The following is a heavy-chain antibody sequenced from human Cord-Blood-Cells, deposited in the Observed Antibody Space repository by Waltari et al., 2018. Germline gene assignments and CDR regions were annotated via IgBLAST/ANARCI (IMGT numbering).Heavy chain of an antibody. V-gene: IGHV1-18*01. Sequence: QVQLVQSGAEVKKPGAPVKVSCKASGYTFTSYGISWVRQAPGQGPEWMGWISAYNGNTNYAQKLQGRVTMTTDTSTSTAYMELRSLRSDDTAVYYCARDRRYCSSTSCYYYGMDVWGQGTTVTVSS. J-gene: IGHJ6*02. CDR3: ARDRRYCSSTSCYYYGMDV. D-gene: IGHD2-2*01. CDR1: GYTFTSYG. CDR2: ISAYNGNT.